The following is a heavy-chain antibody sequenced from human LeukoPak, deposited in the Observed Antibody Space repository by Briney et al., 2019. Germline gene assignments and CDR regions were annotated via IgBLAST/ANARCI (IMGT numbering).Heavy chain of an antibody. D-gene: IGHD3-22*01. Sequence: GGSLRLSCAASGFTFSSYAMHWVRQAPGKGLEWVAVISYDGSNKYYADSVKGRFTISRDNPKNTLYLQMNSLRAEDTAVYYCARDRYYDSSGYYAVTSGPGGYWGQGTLVTVSS. CDR2: ISYDGSNK. J-gene: IGHJ4*02. V-gene: IGHV3-30-3*01. CDR3: ARDRYYDSSGYYAVTSGPGGY. CDR1: GFTFSSYA.